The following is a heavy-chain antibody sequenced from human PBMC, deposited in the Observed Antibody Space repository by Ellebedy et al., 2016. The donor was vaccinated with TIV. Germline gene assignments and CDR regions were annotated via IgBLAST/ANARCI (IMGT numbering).Heavy chain of an antibody. J-gene: IGHJ4*02. D-gene: IGHD4-17*01. CDR2: ISGTGGST. CDR3: ARGYGDYEHGLEY. CDR1: GFTFSIYW. Sequence: GESLKISCAASGFTFSIYWMNWVRQAPGKGLEWVSSISGTGGSTWYADSVQGRFTISRDNSKNTLSLQMNSLRAEDTAVYYCARGYGDYEHGLEYWGQGNLVTVSS. V-gene: IGHV3-23*01.